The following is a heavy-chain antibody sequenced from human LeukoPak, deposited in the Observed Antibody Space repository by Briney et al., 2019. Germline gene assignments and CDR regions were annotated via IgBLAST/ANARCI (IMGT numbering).Heavy chain of an antibody. CDR3: ARLEYSSSGGAFDI. Sequence: TSETLSLTCTVSGGSISSYYWSWIRQPAGKGLEWIGRIYTSGSTNYNPSLKSRVTMSVDTSKNQFSLKLSSVTAADTAVYYCARLEYSSSGGAFDIWGQGTTVTVSS. J-gene: IGHJ3*02. V-gene: IGHV4-4*07. D-gene: IGHD6-6*01. CDR2: IYTSGST. CDR1: GGSISSYY.